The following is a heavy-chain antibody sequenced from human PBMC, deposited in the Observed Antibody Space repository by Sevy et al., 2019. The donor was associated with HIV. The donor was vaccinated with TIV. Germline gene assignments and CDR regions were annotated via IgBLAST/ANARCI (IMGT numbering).Heavy chain of an antibody. CDR2: INPSSGGT. J-gene: IGHJ4*02. D-gene: IGHD3-3*01. Sequence: ASVKVSCKASGYSFTGYFIHWVRQAPGQGLEWMGWINPSSGGTMSAQKFHDKVTMTRDTSINTAYLELSRLRSDDTAVYYCARELDDFWSGYQFWDQGTLVTVSS. CDR1: GYSFTGYF. V-gene: IGHV1-2*02. CDR3: ARELDDFWSGYQF.